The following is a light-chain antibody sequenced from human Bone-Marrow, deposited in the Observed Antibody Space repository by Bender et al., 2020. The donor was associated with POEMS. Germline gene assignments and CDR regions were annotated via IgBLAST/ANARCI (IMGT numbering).Light chain of an antibody. J-gene: IGLJ1*01. CDR2: EGT. CDR3: QSLDNSLSVFYV. CDR1: TSDVGSSKY. V-gene: IGLV2-23*01. Sequence: QSALTQPASVSGSPGQSITISCTGTTSDVGSSKYVFWYQQYPGKAPRLMIYEGTERPSGVSSRFSASKSDNTASLTISGLQAEDEADYYCQSLDNSLSVFYVFGTGTKVTVL.